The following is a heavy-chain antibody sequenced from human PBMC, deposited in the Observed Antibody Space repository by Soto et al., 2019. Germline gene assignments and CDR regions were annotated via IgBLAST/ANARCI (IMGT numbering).Heavy chain of an antibody. V-gene: IGHV4-61*01. CDR2: IYYSGST. Sequence: SETLSLTCTVSGGSVSSGSYYWSWIRQPPGKGLEWIGYIYYSGSTNYNPSLKSRVTISVDTSKNQFSLKLSSVTAADTAVYYCASSHSSGYYYGFWGQGTLVTVSS. CDR3: ASSHSSGYYYGF. CDR1: GGSVSSGSYY. D-gene: IGHD3-22*01. J-gene: IGHJ4*02.